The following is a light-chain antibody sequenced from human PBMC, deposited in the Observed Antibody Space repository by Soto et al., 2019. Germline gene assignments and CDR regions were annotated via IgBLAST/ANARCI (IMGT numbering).Light chain of an antibody. J-gene: IGLJ2*01. V-gene: IGLV2-8*01. CDR3: SSYAGGDNYVV. CDR2: EVT. CDR1: SSDVGAYNY. Sequence: QSALTQSPSASGSPGQSVTISCTGTSSDVGAYNYVSWYQQHPGEAPKLIIYEVTKRPSGVPDRFSGSKSGNTASLTVSGLQAEDEADYYCSSYAGGDNYVVFGGGTQLTVL.